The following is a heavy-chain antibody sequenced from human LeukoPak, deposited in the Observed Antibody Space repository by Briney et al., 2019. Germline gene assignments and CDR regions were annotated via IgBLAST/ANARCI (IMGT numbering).Heavy chain of an antibody. V-gene: IGHV3-33*01. CDR2: IWYDGSNK. D-gene: IGHD1-1*01. CDR1: GFTFSSYG. Sequence: PGGSLRLSCAASGFTFSSYGMHWVRQAPGKGLEWVAVIWYDGSNKYYADSVKGRFTISRDNSKNTLYLQMNSLRAEDTAVYYCARDRTGTTWDAFDIWGQGTMVTVSS. CDR3: ARDRTGTTWDAFDI. J-gene: IGHJ3*02.